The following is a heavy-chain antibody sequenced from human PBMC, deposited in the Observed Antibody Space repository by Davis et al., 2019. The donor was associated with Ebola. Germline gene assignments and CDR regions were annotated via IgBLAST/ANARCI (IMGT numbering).Heavy chain of an antibody. V-gene: IGHV1-46*01. CDR2: INPSGGST. Sequence: ASVKVSCKASGYTFTSYYMHWVRQAPGQGLEWMGIINPSGGSTSYAQKFQGRVTMTRDTSTSTVYMELSSLRSEDTAVYYCARDGGRIVGATTPGGVDYGGQGTLVTVSS. J-gene: IGHJ4*02. D-gene: IGHD1-26*01. CDR1: GYTFTSYY. CDR3: ARDGGRIVGATTPGGVDY.